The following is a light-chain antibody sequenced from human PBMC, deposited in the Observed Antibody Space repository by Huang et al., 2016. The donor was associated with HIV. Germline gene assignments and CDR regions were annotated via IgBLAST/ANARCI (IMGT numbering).Light chain of an antibody. V-gene: IGKV1-8*01. CDR1: QNINKY. CDR2: GAS. CDR3: QQYFSYPQT. Sequence: IRMTQSPSSLYASTGDRVTITCRASQNINKYVAWYQQKPGRAPILLVYGASSLSGGVPSRFSGSGSGTDFTLTINCLQSEDFATYYCQQYFSYPQTFGQGTKVEVK. J-gene: IGKJ1*01.